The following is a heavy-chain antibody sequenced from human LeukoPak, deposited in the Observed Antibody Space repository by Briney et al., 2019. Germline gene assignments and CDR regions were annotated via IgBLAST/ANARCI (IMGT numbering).Heavy chain of an antibody. CDR1: GFTFTSSA. Sequence: SVKVSCKASGFTFTSSAVQWVRQPRGQRLEGIGWIVVGSGNTNYAQKFQERVTINRDMSTSTVYMELSSLRSEDTAVYYCAAEGRPTVVTFRKGAVDLWGQGTMVTVSS. J-gene: IGHJ3*01. V-gene: IGHV1-58*01. D-gene: IGHD4-23*01. CDR3: AAEGRPTVVTFRKGAVDL. CDR2: IVVGSGNT.